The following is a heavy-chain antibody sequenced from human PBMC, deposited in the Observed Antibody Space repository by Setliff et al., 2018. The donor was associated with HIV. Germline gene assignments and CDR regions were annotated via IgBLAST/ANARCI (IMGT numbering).Heavy chain of an antibody. Sequence: VSCKTSGFIFNNFGVTWVRQAPGQGLEWVAWISLYNEYKYYAPHFLGRVTMSTDTSTSTVDLELRGLRADDTAIYYCARTQYTTTWPGNYWGQGTLVTVSS. CDR2: ISLYNEYK. CDR3: ARTQYTTTWPGNY. J-gene: IGHJ4*02. D-gene: IGHD1-1*01. CDR1: GFIFNNFG. V-gene: IGHV1-18*04.